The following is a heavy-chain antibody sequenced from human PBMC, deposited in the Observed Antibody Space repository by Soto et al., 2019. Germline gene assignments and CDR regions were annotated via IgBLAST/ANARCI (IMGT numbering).Heavy chain of an antibody. J-gene: IGHJ4*02. D-gene: IGHD3-10*01. Sequence: QITLKESGPPLVKPTQTLTLTCTFSGFSLSTSGVGVGWIRQPPGKALEWLAIIYWDDEKRYSPSLKTRLTVTKETSKNQVVLTMTNVDPVDTATYYCAHRAYFDSGKQFDYWGQGTLVSVSS. V-gene: IGHV2-5*02. CDR2: IYWDDEK. CDR1: GFSLSTSGVG. CDR3: AHRAYFDSGKQFDY.